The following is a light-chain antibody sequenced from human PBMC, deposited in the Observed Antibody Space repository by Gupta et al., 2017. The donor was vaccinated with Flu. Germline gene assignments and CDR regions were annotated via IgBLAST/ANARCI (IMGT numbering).Light chain of an antibody. J-gene: IGKJ1*01. Sequence: TLSLSPGERATLSCRASQSVTSSYLAWYQQKPGQAPRLLIYGASSRATGIPDRFSGSGSGTDFTLTISRLEPEDFAVYYCQQYGSSPPWTFGQGTKVEIK. V-gene: IGKV3-20*01. CDR3: QQYGSSPPWT. CDR2: GAS. CDR1: QSVTSSY.